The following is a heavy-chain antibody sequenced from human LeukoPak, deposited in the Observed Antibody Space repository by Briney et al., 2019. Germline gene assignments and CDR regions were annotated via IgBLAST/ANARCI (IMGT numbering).Heavy chain of an antibody. J-gene: IGHJ3*02. Sequence: GGSLRLSCAASGFTFNIYSMNWVRQAPGKGLEWVSSISGTSNYIYYADSVKGRFTISRDNAKNSLYLHMNSLRAEDTAVYRCAKDYDSSGWAAFDIWGQGAMVTVSS. D-gene: IGHD3-22*01. CDR2: ISGTSNYI. CDR1: GFTFNIYS. CDR3: AKDYDSSGWAAFDI. V-gene: IGHV3-21*01.